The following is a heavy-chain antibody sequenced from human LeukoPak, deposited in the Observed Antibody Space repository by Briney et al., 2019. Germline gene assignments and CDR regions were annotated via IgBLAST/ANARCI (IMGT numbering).Heavy chain of an antibody. J-gene: IGHJ4*02. CDR2: IYPGDSDT. V-gene: IGHV5-51*01. Sequence: GESLKISCKGSGYSFTSYWIGWVRQLPGKGLEWRGIIYPGDSDTRYSPSFQGQVTISADKSISTAYLQWSSLKASDTAMYYCARQGLRGLVPFDYWGQGTLVTVSS. D-gene: IGHD6-6*01. CDR3: ARQGLRGLVPFDY. CDR1: GYSFTSYW.